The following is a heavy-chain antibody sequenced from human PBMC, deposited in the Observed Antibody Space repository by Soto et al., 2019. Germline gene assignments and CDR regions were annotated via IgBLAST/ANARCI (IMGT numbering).Heavy chain of an antibody. CDR3: ARGRPHCSSTSCYTGYYGMDV. Sequence: SETLSLTCAVYGGSFSGYYWSWIRQPPGKGLEWIGEINHSGSTNYNPSLKSRVTISVDTSKNQFSLKLSSVTAADTAVYYCARGRPHCSSTSCYTGYYGMDVWGQGTTVTVS. D-gene: IGHD2-2*02. CDR1: GGSFSGYY. CDR2: INHSGST. V-gene: IGHV4-34*01. J-gene: IGHJ6*02.